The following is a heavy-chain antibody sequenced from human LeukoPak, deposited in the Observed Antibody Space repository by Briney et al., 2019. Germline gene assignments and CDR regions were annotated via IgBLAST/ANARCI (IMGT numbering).Heavy chain of an antibody. D-gene: IGHD2-15*01. V-gene: IGHV4-38-2*02. J-gene: IGHJ6*04. CDR3: ARDRGEYCSGGSCYSRFSHYYYGMDV. CDR2: IYHSGST. Sequence: SETLSLTCAVSGYSISSGYYWGWIRQPPGQGLDWIGSIYHSGSTYYNPSLKSRVTISVDTSKNQFSLKLSSVTAADTAVYYCARDRGEYCSGGSCYSRFSHYYYGMDVWGKGTTVTVSS. CDR1: GYSISSGYY.